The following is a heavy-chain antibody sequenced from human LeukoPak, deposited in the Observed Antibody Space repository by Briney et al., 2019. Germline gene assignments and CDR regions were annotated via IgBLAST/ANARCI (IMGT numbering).Heavy chain of an antibody. CDR1: GFTISSYW. CDR3: AIDHTGRDDC. CDR2: TNPDGSYT. J-gene: IGHJ4*02. V-gene: IGHV3-74*01. Sequence: PGWSLRLSCAASGFTISSYWMHWVRQAPGKGLVWVARTNPDGSYTSYADSVKGRFTVSRDNAKNTLYLQMNSLRAEDTAVYHCAIDHTGRDDCWGQGILVTVSS. D-gene: IGHD2-15*01.